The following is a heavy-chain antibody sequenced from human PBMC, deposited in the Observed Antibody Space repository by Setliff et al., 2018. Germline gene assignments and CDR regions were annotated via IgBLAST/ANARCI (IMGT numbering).Heavy chain of an antibody. CDR2: IIPIFGSA. V-gene: IGHV1-69*13. Sequence: GASVKVSCKASGGTFNSYAISWVRQAPGQGLEWMGGIIPIFGSANYARKFQGRVTVTADESTSTAYMELSSLRSEDTAVYYCVREGVDSRSSTDYRYYMDVWGKGTTVTVS. CDR1: GGTFNSYA. J-gene: IGHJ6*03. CDR3: VREGVDSRSSTDYRYYMDV. D-gene: IGHD3-22*01.